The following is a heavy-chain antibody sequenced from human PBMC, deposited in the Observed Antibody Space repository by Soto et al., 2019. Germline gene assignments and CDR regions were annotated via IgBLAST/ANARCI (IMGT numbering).Heavy chain of an antibody. CDR3: ARDVGGYSGYDLAYYYYGMDV. J-gene: IGHJ6*02. D-gene: IGHD5-12*01. CDR2: IIPIFGTA. Sequence: SVKVSCKDSGGTFSSYAISWARQAPGQGLEWMGGIIPIFGTANYAQKFQGRVTITADKSTSTAYMELGSLRSEDTAVYYCARDVGGYSGYDLAYYYYGMDVWGQGTTVTVSS. V-gene: IGHV1-69*06. CDR1: GGTFSSYA.